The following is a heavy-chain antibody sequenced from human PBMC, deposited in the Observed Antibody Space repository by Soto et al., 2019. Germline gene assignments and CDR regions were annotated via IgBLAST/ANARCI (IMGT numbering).Heavy chain of an antibody. J-gene: IGHJ5*02. CDR1: GFTFSSYS. CDR3: ARDSKDIVLMVYAKDFDP. CDR2: ISSSSSYI. V-gene: IGHV3-21*01. D-gene: IGHD2-8*01. Sequence: PGGSLRLSCAASGFTFSSYSMNWVRQAPGKGLEWVSSISSSSSYIYYADSVKGRFTISRDNAKNSLYLQMNSLRAEDTAVYYCARDSKDIVLMVYAKDFDPWGQGTLVTVSS.